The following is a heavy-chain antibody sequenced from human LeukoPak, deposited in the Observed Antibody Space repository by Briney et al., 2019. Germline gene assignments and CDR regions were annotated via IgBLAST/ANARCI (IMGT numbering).Heavy chain of an antibody. Sequence: GGSLGLSCAASGFTVSSNYMSWVRQAPGKRLEWVSVIYSGGSTYYADSVKGRFTISRDNAKNSLYLQMNSLRAEDTAVYYCARDGRELRDFDYWGQGTLVTVSS. CDR2: IYSGGST. D-gene: IGHD4-23*01. CDR1: GFTVSSNY. V-gene: IGHV3-66*01. CDR3: ARDGRELRDFDY. J-gene: IGHJ4*02.